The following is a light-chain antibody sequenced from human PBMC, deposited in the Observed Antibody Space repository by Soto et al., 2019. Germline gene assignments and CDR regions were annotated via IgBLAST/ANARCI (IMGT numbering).Light chain of an antibody. J-gene: IGKJ2*01. CDR1: QSVSSN. CDR3: QHYNNWPFT. CDR2: GAS. Sequence: EIVMTQSPATLSVSLGERATLSCRASQSVSSNLAWYKQKPGQPPSLLIYGASARATGIPARFSGSGSGTEFTLTISSLQSEDFAVYYCQHYNNWPFTFGQGTKXEIK. V-gene: IGKV3-15*01.